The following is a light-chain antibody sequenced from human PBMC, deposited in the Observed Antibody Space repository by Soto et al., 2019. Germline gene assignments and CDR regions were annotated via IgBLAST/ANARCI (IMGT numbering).Light chain of an antibody. Sequence: EIVLTQSPATLSLSPGERATLSCRASQSVSSYLAWYQQKPGQAPRLLIYDASNRATGIPARFSGSGSGTDFTLTNSSLEPEDFAVYYCQQRSNSPRTFGQGTKVEIK. J-gene: IGKJ1*01. CDR1: QSVSSY. CDR2: DAS. V-gene: IGKV3-11*01. CDR3: QQRSNSPRT.